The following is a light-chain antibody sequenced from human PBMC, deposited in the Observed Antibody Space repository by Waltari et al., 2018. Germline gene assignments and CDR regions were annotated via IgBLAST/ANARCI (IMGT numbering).Light chain of an antibody. J-gene: IGLJ2*01. CDR2: EVS. CDR1: SSDVGGFDY. V-gene: IGLV2-8*01. CDR3: SSFAGSSQML. Sequence: QSALTQPPSASGSPGQSVTISCTGTSSDVGGFDYVSWYQQHPGKVPRLMIYEVSRRPSGVTDRCSCSKSRNAASLTVSGLQVEDEADYYCSSFAGSSQMLFGGGTKLTVL.